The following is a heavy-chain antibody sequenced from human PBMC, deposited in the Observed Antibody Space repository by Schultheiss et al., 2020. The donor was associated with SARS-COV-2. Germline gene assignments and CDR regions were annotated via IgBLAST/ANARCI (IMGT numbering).Heavy chain of an antibody. V-gene: IGHV3-74*01. Sequence: GGSLRLSCAASGFTFSSSWMHWVRQVPGKGLVWVSRINSDGRTTNYADSVKGRFTISRDNAKNTLYLQMNSLRAEDTAVYYCARELARAWGYYYGMDVWGQGTTVTVSS. CDR3: ARELARAWGYYYGMDV. D-gene: IGHD3-16*01. J-gene: IGHJ6*02. CDR1: GFTFSSSW. CDR2: INSDGRTT.